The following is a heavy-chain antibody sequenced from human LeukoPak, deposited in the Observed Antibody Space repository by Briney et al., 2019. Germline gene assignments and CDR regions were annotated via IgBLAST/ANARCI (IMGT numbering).Heavy chain of an antibody. CDR2: ISGGSSYI. CDR3: SRVDENGYNFA. CDR1: GFSFSDYY. Sequence: GGSLRLSCAASGFSFSDYYTSWIRQAPGKGLEWVSSISGGSSYIYYADSVKGRFTISRDNAKNSLFLQMNSLRAEDTAVYYCSRVDENGYNFAWGQGTLVTVSS. V-gene: IGHV3-11*06. D-gene: IGHD5-24*01. J-gene: IGHJ5*02.